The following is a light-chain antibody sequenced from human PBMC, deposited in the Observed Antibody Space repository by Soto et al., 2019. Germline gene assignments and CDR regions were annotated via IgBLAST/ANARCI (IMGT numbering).Light chain of an antibody. CDR1: SSDIGGYNY. CDR3: SSYTSSSTLVV. CDR2: DVS. J-gene: IGLJ2*01. V-gene: IGLV2-14*01. Sequence: QSALTQPASVSGSPGQSITIPCTGTSSDIGGYNYVSWYQQFPGKAPKLMIYDVSNRPSGVSNRFSASKSGNTASLTNSGLQAEDEASYYCSSYTSSSTLVVFGGGTKLTVL.